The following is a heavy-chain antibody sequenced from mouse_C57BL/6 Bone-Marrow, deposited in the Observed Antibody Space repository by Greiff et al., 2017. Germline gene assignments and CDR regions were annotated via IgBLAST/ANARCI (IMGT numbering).Heavy chain of an antibody. CDR3: TTPHYYGSSWYFEV. J-gene: IGHJ1*03. D-gene: IGHD1-1*01. V-gene: IGHV14-4*01. CDR2: IDPENGDT. CDR1: GFNIKDDY. Sequence: VQLQQSGAELVRPGASVKLSCTASGFNIKDDYMHWVKQRPEQGLEWIGWIDPENGDTEYASKFQGKATITADTSSNTAYLQLSSLTAEDTAVYYCTTPHYYGSSWYFEVWGTGTTVTVSA.